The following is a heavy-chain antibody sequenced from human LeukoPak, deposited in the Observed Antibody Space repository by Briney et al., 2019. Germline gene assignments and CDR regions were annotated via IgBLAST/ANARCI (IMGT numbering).Heavy chain of an antibody. CDR1: GGTFSSYA. V-gene: IGHV1-69*06. CDR3: ARGSSREGYYYYYMDV. CDR2: IIPIFGTA. Sequence: SVKVSCKASGGTFSSYAISWVRQAPGQGLEWMGGIIPIFGTANYAQKFQGRVTITADKSTSTAYMELSSLRSEDTAVYYCARGSSREGYYYYYMDVWGKGTTVTVSS. D-gene: IGHD3-10*01. J-gene: IGHJ6*03.